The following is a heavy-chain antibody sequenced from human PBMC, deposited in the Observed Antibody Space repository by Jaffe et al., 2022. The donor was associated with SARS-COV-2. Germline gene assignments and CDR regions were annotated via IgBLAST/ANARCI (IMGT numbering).Heavy chain of an antibody. CDR3: ARGYASGGYPFDY. Sequence: QVQLQESGPGLVKPSETLSLTCTVSGYSINSGYYWGWIRQPPGKGLEWIGNIYHSGSTYYNPSLQSRVTISVDTSKNQFSLKLSSVTAADTAVFYCARGYASGGYPFDYWGQGTLVTVSS. J-gene: IGHJ4*02. CDR1: GYSINSGYY. V-gene: IGHV4-38-2*02. CDR2: IYHSGST. D-gene: IGHD3-22*01.